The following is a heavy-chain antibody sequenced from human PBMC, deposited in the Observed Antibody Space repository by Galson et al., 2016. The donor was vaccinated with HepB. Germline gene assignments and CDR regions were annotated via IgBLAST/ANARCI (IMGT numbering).Heavy chain of an antibody. D-gene: IGHD3-10*01. CDR2: VYYNGIT. V-gene: IGHV4-31*03. Sequence: TLSLTCTVSGGSISSGGYYWSWIRQHPGKGLEWIGYVYYNGITYYNSSLKSRVTISVDTSKNQFSLKLNSVTAADTAVYYCARVRVQYYFDYWDQGALVTVSS. CDR3: ARVRVQYYFDY. J-gene: IGHJ4*01. CDR1: GGSISSGGYY.